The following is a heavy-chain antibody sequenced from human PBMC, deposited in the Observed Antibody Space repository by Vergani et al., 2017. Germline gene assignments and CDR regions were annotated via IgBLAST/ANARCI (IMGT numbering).Heavy chain of an antibody. CDR3: ARDLGYCSGGSCSY. D-gene: IGHD2-15*01. CDR1: GGTFSSYT. CDR2: IIPILGIA. J-gene: IGHJ4*02. V-gene: IGHV1-69*08. Sequence: QVQLVQSGAEVKKPGSSVKVSCKASGGTFSSYTISWVRQAPGQGLEWMGRIIPILGIANYAQKFQGRVTITADKSTSTAYMELSSLRSEDTAVYYCARDLGYCSGGSCSYWDQGTLVTVSS.